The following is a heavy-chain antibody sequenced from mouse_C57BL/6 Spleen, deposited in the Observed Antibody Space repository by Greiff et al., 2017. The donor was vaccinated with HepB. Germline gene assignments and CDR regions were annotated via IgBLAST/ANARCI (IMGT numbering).Heavy chain of an antibody. J-gene: IGHJ1*03. CDR2: INPNYGTT. V-gene: IGHV1-39*01. CDR1: GYSFTDYN. Sequence: VQLQHSGPELVKPGASVKISCKASGYSFTDYNMNWVKQSNGKSLEWIGVINPNYGTTSYNQKFKGKATLTVDQSSSTAYMQLNSLTSEDSAVYYCATQREDGPYWYFDVWGTGTTVTVSS. D-gene: IGHD2-3*01. CDR3: ATQREDGPYWYFDV.